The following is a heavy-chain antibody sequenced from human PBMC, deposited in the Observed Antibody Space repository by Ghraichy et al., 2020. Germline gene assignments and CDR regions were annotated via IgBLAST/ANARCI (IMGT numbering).Heavy chain of an antibody. D-gene: IGHD6-13*01. CDR3: ARIGAAAGTDY. J-gene: IGHJ4*02. Sequence: SETLSLTCTVSGDSISHYYWSWIWQPPGKALEWIGYIYYSGNTDYNPSLKSRVTISRDTSKNQFSLKLTSVTAADTAVYYCARIGAAAGTDYWGQGTLVIVSS. V-gene: IGHV4-59*01. CDR2: IYYSGNT. CDR1: GDSISHYY.